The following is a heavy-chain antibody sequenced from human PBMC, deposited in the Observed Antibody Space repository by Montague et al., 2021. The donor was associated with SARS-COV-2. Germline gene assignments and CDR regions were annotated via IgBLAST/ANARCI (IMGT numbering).Heavy chain of an antibody. J-gene: IGHJ4*02. V-gene: IGHV5-51*01. CDR1: GYSFTSYW. CDR3: ASAYCSSWYSFDS. D-gene: IGHD6-13*01. Sequence: QSGAEVKKPGESLKISCKGYGYSFTSYWIGWVRQMPGKGLEWRGIIYPGDSDTRYSPSFQGQVTISADKSISPAYLQWSSLKASDTAMYYCASAYCSSWYSFDSWGQGTLVTVSS. CDR2: IYPGDSDT.